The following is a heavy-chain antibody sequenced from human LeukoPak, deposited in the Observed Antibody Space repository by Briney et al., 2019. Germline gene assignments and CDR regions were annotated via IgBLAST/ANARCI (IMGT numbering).Heavy chain of an antibody. CDR1: GFTFSSYA. CDR3: AKGYCSGGSCYYYYGMDV. D-gene: IGHD2-15*01. V-gene: IGHV3-23*01. J-gene: IGHJ6*02. CDR2: ISGSGGST. Sequence: GGSLRLSCAASGFTFSSYAMSWVRQAPGKGLEWVSAISGSGGSTYYADSVKGRFTISRDNSKNTLYLQTNSLRAEDTAVYYCAKGYCSGGSCYYYYGMDVWGQGTTVTVSS.